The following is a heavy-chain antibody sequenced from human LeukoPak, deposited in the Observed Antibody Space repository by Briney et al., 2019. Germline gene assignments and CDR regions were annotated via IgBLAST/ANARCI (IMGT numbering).Heavy chain of an antibody. CDR1: GLTFTNYA. Sequence: PGGSLRLSCVTSGLTFTNYAMFWIRQVPGAGLEFVSVIDNTGNNRYYVDSVRGRFTISRDNSGNTLFLQMGSLRVEDTALYYCAAGGPYGDYLAGFHYWGQGALVSVS. J-gene: IGHJ4*02. CDR2: IDNTGNNR. D-gene: IGHD4-17*01. CDR3: AAGGPYGDYLAGFHY. V-gene: IGHV3-64*02.